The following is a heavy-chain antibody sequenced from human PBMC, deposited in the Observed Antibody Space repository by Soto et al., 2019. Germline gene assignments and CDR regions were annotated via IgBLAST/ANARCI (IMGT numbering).Heavy chain of an antibody. D-gene: IGHD6-19*01. J-gene: IGHJ4*02. CDR3: ARHTSGWHYYDY. Sequence: CLRLSCAASGFNFSDHYMNWIRQAPGKGLEWVSYISGSSRYTNFADSVKGRFTISRDNAKNSLSLQMNSLRAEDTAVYYCARHTSGWHYYDYWGQGTPVTVSS. CDR2: ISGSSRYT. V-gene: IGHV3-11*06. CDR1: GFNFSDHY.